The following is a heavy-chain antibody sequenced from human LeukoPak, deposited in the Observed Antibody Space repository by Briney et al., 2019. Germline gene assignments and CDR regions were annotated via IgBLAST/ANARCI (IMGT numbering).Heavy chain of an antibody. Sequence: SETLSLTCIVSGGSISSYYWNWIRQPPGKGLEWIGYIYYSGSTNYNPSLKSRVTISVDTSKYQFSLKLSSVTAADTAVYYCATYDSTGKFDYWGQGTLVTVSS. D-gene: IGHD3-22*01. J-gene: IGHJ4*02. CDR1: GGSISSYY. CDR2: IYYSGST. V-gene: IGHV4-59*01. CDR3: ATYDSTGKFDY.